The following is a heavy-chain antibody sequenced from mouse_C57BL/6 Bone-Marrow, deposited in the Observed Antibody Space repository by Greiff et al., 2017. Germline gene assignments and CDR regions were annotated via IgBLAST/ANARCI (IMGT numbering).Heavy chain of an antibody. Sequence: EVQRVESGEGLVKPGGSLKLSCAASGFTFSSYAMSWVRQTPEKRLEWVAYISSGGDYIYYADTVKGRFTISRDNARNTLYLQMSSLKSEDTAMYYCTRALLVPGRFAYWGQGTLVTVSA. V-gene: IGHV5-9-1*02. CDR1: GFTFSSYA. J-gene: IGHJ3*01. CDR2: ISSGGDYI. CDR3: TRALLVPGRFAY. D-gene: IGHD1-1*01.